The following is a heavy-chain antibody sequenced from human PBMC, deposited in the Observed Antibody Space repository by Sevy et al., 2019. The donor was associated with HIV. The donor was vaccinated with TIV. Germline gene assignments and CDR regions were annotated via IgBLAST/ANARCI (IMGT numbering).Heavy chain of an antibody. V-gene: IGHV3-49*01. CDR1: GFTFGDYA. CDR2: IRSKAYGGTT. Sequence: GGSLRLSCTASGFTFGDYAMSWFRQAPGKGLEWVGFIRSKAYGGTTEYAASVKGRFTISRDGSKSIAYLQMNSLKTEDTAVYYCTRDRGCSSTSCYVSFDYWGQGTLVTVSS. CDR3: TRDRGCSSTSCYVSFDY. J-gene: IGHJ4*02. D-gene: IGHD2-2*01.